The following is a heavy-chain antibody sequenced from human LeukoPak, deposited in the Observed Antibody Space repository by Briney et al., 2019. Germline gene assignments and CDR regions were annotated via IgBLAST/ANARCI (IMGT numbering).Heavy chain of an antibody. CDR3: ARELRHFDWLLDY. V-gene: IGHV1-69*04. CDR2: IIPILGIA. Sequence: GASVKVSCKASGGTFSSYAISWVRQAPGQGLEWMGRIIPILGIANYAQKFQGRVTITADKSTSTAYMELSSLRSEDTAVYYCARELRHFDWLLDYWGQGTLVTVSS. D-gene: IGHD3-9*01. CDR1: GGTFSSYA. J-gene: IGHJ4*02.